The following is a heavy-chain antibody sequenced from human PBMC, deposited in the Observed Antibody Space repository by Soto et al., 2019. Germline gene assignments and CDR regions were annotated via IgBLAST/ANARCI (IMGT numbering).Heavy chain of an antibody. CDR3: IRPSYAANSGTGSY. CDR1: GLAFIGSG. Sequence: GGSLRLSCAASGLAFIGSGIHWVRQPSGKGLEWVGRIRSHTNNYATEYAASVKGRFIISRDDSSSTAYLQMNSLQIEDTAVYYCIRPSYAANSGTGSYCGQGTLATVSS. D-gene: IGHD2-15*01. CDR2: IRSHTNNYAT. V-gene: IGHV3-73*01. J-gene: IGHJ4*02.